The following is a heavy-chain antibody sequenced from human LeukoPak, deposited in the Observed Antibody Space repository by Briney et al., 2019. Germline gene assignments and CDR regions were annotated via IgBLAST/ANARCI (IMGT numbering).Heavy chain of an antibody. D-gene: IGHD4-17*01. J-gene: IGHJ5*02. V-gene: IGHV4-39*01. Sequence: SETLSLTCTVSGGSFSASTYYYWGWIRQPPGKGLEWIGSIHYSGTTYYNPSLKSRVTISVDTSKNQFSLKLNSVTTADTAVYYCARHDYRDYNPGTNWFDPWGQGTLVTVSS. CDR2: IHYSGTT. CDR3: ARHDYRDYNPGTNWFDP. CDR1: GGSFSASTYYY.